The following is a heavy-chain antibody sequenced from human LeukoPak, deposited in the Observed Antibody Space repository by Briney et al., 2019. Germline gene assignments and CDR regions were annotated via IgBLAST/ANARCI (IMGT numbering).Heavy chain of an antibody. V-gene: IGHV3-20*04. CDR3: ARDVGSYYDSSGYYYFDY. J-gene: IGHJ4*02. CDR1: GFTFSSYG. Sequence: GGSLRLSCAASGFTFSSYGMSWVRQAPGKGLEWVSAISGSGGSTGYADSVKGRFTISRDNAKNSLYLQMNSLRAEDTALYYCARDVGSYYDSSGYYYFDYWGQGTLVTVSS. CDR2: ISGSGGST. D-gene: IGHD3-22*01.